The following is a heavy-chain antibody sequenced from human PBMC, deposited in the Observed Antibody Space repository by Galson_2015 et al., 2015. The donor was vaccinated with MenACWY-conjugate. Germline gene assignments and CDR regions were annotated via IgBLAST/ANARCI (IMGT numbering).Heavy chain of an antibody. V-gene: IGHV3-30*04. CDR2: MSYDGSNK. CDR1: GFIFSSYA. CDR3: ARDRRIAAAGTCFDY. J-gene: IGHJ4*02. D-gene: IGHD6-13*01. Sequence: SLRLSCAASGFIFSSYAMHWVRQAPGKGLEWVAVMSYDGSNKYYADSVKGRSTISRDNSKNTLYLQMNSLRAEDTAVYYCARDRRIAAAGTCFDYWVQGTLVTVSS.